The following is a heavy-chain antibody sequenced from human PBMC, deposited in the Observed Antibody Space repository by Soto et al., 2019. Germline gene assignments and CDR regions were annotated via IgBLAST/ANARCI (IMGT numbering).Heavy chain of an antibody. CDR1: GFTFSSYL. J-gene: IGHJ4*02. CDR2: INSDGSST. V-gene: IGHV3-74*01. D-gene: IGHD3-9*01. Sequence: GGSLXLSCAASGFTFSSYLMHWVRQAPGKGLVWVSRINSDGSSTSYADSVKGRFTISRDNAKNTLYLQMNSLRAEDTAVYYCARYFDWFRTFDYWGQGTLVTVSS. CDR3: ARYFDWFRTFDY.